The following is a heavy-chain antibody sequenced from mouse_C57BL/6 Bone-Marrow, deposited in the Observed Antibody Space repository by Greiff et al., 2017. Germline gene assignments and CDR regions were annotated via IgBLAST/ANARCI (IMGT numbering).Heavy chain of an antibody. Sequence: QVQLQQSGAELARPGASVKLSCKASGYTFTSYGISWVKQRTGQGLEWIGEIYPRSGNTYYNEKFKGKATLTADKSSSTAYMELRSLTSEDSAVYFCARSYYYCSSYGACFAYWGQGTLVTVSA. D-gene: IGHD1-1*01. CDR3: ARSYYYCSSYGACFAY. J-gene: IGHJ3*01. V-gene: IGHV1-81*01. CDR2: IYPRSGNT. CDR1: GYTFTSYG.